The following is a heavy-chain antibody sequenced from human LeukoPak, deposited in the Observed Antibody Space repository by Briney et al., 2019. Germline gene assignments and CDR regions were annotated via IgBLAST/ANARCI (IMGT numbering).Heavy chain of an antibody. V-gene: IGHV4-4*07. J-gene: IGHJ4*02. CDR3: ARSTYYYDNLDY. D-gene: IGHD3-22*01. Sequence: PSETLSLTCTVSGGSISGYYWSWIRQPAGKGLEWIGRIYGSGSTNYNPSLESRVTMSAGTSKNQFSLKLSSVTAADTAIYYCARSTYYYDNLDYWGQGILVTVSS. CDR2: IYGSGST. CDR1: GGSISGYY.